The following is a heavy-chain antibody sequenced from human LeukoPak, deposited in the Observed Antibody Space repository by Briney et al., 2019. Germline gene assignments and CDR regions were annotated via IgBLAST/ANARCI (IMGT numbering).Heavy chain of an antibody. Sequence: GGSLRLSCAASGFTFSSYGMHWVRQAPGKGLEWVAVIWYDGSNKYYADSVKGRFTISRDNSKNTLYLQMNSLRAEDTAVYYCAREDVYFGYFDYRGQGTLVTVSS. CDR2: IWYDGSNK. CDR1: GFTFSSYG. D-gene: IGHD3-10*01. CDR3: AREDVYFGYFDY. V-gene: IGHV3-33*01. J-gene: IGHJ4*02.